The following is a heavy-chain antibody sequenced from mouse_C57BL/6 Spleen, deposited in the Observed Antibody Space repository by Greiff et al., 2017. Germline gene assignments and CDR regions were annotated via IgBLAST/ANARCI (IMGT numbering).Heavy chain of an antibody. Sequence: QVQLKESGPGLVAPSQSLSITCTVSGFSLTSYGVHWVRQPPGKGLEWLVVIWSDGSTTYNSALKSRLSISKDNSKSQVFLKMNSLQTDDTAMYYCARHGPYDYDRYYARDYWGQGTSVTVSS. J-gene: IGHJ4*01. D-gene: IGHD2-4*01. CDR3: ARHGPYDYDRYYARDY. CDR1: GFSLTSYG. V-gene: IGHV2-6-1*01. CDR2: IWSDGST.